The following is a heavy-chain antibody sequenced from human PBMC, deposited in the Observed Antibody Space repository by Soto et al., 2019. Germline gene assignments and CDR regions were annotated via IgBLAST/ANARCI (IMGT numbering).Heavy chain of an antibody. V-gene: IGHV3-48*02. D-gene: IGHD3-10*01. CDR2: MTGRSSTI. J-gene: IGHJ4*02. CDR1: GFTFTSYS. CDR3: ARCRNFNYDSGSYYFDS. Sequence: GGSLRLSCAASGFTFTSYSMNWVRQAPGKGLEWVSYMTGRSSTIYYADSVKGRFTISRDNAKSSLYLQMNSLRDEDTAVYYCARCRNFNYDSGSYYFDSWGQGTLVTVSS.